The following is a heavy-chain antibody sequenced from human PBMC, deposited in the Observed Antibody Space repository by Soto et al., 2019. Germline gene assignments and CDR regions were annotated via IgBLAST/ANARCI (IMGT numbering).Heavy chain of an antibody. J-gene: IGHJ4*02. CDR3: ARHSNEYRKSLDY. CDR2: IHYTGSS. V-gene: IGHV4-59*08. CDR1: GGSVSGYY. D-gene: IGHD1-1*01. Sequence: SXTLSLACTVSGGSVSGYYWSWIRQPPGKGLEWIAYIHYTGSSNSNPSLESRVTMSVDTSKNQFSLKLSSVTAADTAVYYCARHSNEYRKSLDYWGKGTLVTVSS.